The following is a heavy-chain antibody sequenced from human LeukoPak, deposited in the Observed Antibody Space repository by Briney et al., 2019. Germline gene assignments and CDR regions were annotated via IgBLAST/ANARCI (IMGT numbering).Heavy chain of an antibody. V-gene: IGHV4-39*01. D-gene: IGHD3-3*01. J-gene: IGHJ4*02. CDR3: ASSRRYDFWSGYGFGY. CDR1: GGSISSSSYY. Sequence: SETLSLTCTVSGGSISSSSYYWGWIRQPPGKGLEWIGSIYYSGSTYYNPSLKSRVTISVDTSKHQFSLKLSSVTAADTAVYYCASSRRYDFWSGYGFGYWGQGTLVTVSS. CDR2: IYYSGST.